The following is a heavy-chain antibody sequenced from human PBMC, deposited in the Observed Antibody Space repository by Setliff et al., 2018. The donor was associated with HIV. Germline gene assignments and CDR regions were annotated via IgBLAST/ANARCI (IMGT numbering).Heavy chain of an antibody. D-gene: IGHD3-10*01. CDR1: GGSISSSSYF. CDR3: ARSRVRGVIIKGY. CDR2: IYYSGST. J-gene: IGHJ4*02. Sequence: SETLSLTCTVSGGSISSSSYFWGWIRQPPGKGLESIGSIYYSGSTYYKPSLKSRATISVDMSKNQFSLRLSSVTAADTAIYYCARSRVRGVIIKGYWGQGTPVTVSS. V-gene: IGHV4-39*01.